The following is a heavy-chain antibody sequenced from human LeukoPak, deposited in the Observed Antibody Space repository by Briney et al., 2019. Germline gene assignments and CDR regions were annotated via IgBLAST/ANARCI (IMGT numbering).Heavy chain of an antibody. V-gene: IGHV3-15*01. CDR3: AIWNYSTFDY. J-gene: IGHJ4*02. D-gene: IGHD1-7*01. CDR1: GFTFSSAW. CDR2: IFSKIDGGTT. Sequence: GGSLRLSCAASGFTFSSAWMTWVRQAPGKGLEWGGRIFSKIDGGTTHYAAPVKGRFTISRDDSKNILYLQMNSVTTEDSAIYYCAIWNYSTFDYWGQGTLVTVSS.